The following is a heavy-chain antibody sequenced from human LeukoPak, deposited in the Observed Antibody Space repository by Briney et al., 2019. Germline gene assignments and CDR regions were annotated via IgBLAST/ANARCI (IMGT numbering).Heavy chain of an antibody. CDR3: VFHCSSTGCYGDY. J-gene: IGHJ4*02. V-gene: IGHV4-39*01. CDR1: GGSISSSSYY. CDR2: IYYSGST. Sequence: SETLSLTCTVSGGSISSSSYYWGWIRQPPGKGLEWIGSIYYSGSTYYNPSVKSRVTISVDTSKNQFSLKLSSVTAADTAVYYWVFHCSSTGCYGDYWGQGTLVTVSS. D-gene: IGHD2-2*01.